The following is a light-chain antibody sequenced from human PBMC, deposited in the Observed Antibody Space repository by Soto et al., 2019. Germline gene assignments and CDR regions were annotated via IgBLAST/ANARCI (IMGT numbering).Light chain of an antibody. J-gene: IGLJ2*01. V-gene: IGLV2-14*01. CDR2: EVT. CDR3: SSYTSGSTLVV. CDR1: RSDVGGYNY. Sequence: QSALTQPASVSGTPGQSITISCTGTRSDVGGYNYVSWYQQQPGKAPKLVIFEVTGRPSGLSNRFSGSKSGSTASLTISGLQAEDEADYYCSSYTSGSTLVVFGGGTKLTVL.